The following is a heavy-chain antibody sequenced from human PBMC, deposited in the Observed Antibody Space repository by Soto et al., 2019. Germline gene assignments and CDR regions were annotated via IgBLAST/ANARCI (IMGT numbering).Heavy chain of an antibody. CDR1: GGSISSGGYS. J-gene: IGHJ4*02. V-gene: IGHV4-30-2*01. CDR3: ARVPDY. D-gene: IGHD2-2*01. CDR2: IYHSGST. Sequence: PSETLSLTCAVSGGSISSGGYSWSWIRQPPGKGLEWIGYIYHSGSTYYNPSLKSRVTISVDRSKNQFSLKLSSVTAADTAVYSCARVPDYWGQGILVTVSS.